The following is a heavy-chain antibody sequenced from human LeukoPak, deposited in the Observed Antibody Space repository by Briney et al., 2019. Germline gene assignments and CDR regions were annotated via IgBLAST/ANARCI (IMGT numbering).Heavy chain of an antibody. CDR3: ARVPEYSSSYYFDY. CDR1: GGSFSGYY. D-gene: IGHD6-6*01. CDR2: INHSRST. V-gene: IGHV4-34*01. Sequence: SETLSLTCAVYGGSFSGYYWSWIRQPPGKGLEWIGEINHSRSTNYNPSLKSRVTISVDTSKNQFSLKLSSVTAADTAVYYCARVPEYSSSYYFDYWGQGTLVTVSS. J-gene: IGHJ4*02.